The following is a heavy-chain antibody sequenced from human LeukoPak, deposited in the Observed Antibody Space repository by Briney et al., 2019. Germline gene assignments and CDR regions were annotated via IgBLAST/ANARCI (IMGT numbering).Heavy chain of an antibody. CDR3: ARPQGGSYTGFDY. CDR2: INWNGGST. V-gene: IGHV3-20*04. J-gene: IGHJ4*02. Sequence: GGSLRLSCAASGFMFDDFGMSWVRQAQGRGLGWVAGINWNGGSTTYADSVKGRFTISRDNAKNSLYLQINSLRAEDTALYYCARPQGGSYTGFDYWGQGALVTVSS. CDR1: GFMFDDFG. D-gene: IGHD1-26*01.